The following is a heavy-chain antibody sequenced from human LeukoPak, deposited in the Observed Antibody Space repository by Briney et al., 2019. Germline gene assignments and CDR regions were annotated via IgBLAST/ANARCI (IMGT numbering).Heavy chain of an antibody. D-gene: IGHD3-10*01. Sequence: SETLSLTCTVSGGSISSYYWSWIRQPPGKGLEWIGYIYYSGSTNYNPSLKSRVTISVDTSKNQFSLKLSSVTAADTAVYYCARAPGSGLPYYFDYWGQGTLVTVSS. J-gene: IGHJ4*02. CDR2: IYYSGST. V-gene: IGHV4-59*08. CDR1: GGSISSYY. CDR3: ARAPGSGLPYYFDY.